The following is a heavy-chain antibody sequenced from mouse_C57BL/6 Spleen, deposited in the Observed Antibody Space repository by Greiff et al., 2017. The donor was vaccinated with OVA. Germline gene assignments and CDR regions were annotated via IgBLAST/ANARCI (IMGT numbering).Heavy chain of an antibody. V-gene: IGHV1-26*01. D-gene: IGHD1-1*01. CDR2: INPNNGGT. Sequence: VQLQQSGPELVKPGASVKISCKASGYTFTDYYMNWVKQSHGKSLEWIGDINPNNGGTSYNQKFKGKATLTVDKSSSTAYMELRSLTSEDSAVYYCARSPYYYGSSYGTYYFDYWGQGTTLTVSS. CDR3: ARSPYYYGSSYGTYYFDY. J-gene: IGHJ2*01. CDR1: GYTFTDYY.